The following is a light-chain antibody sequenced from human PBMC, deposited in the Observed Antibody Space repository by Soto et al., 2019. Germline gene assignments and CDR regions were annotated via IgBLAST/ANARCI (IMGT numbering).Light chain of an antibody. CDR2: AAS. CDR1: QSVSSYQ. V-gene: IGKV3-20*01. Sequence: ERVLTEYPGTRSVCPGERASLCGRASQSVSSYQLAWYQQKPGQCPRLLIYAASRRATGIRDRFSGGGSGTDFTVTISRLEPEDFAVYYCQQCGSSPWTFGQGTKVDI. CDR3: QQCGSSPWT. J-gene: IGKJ1*01.